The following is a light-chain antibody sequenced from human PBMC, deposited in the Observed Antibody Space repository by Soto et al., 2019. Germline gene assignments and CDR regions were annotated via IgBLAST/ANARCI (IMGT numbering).Light chain of an antibody. CDR1: QGLSGNY. Sequence: NVLTQSPGTLSLSTGERATLSCRASQGLSGNYLAWYQQKPGQARWLLIYRASIRATGISDRFSGSGSGTDCTLTISSLEPEDFAVYYCKHYGASPWTFGQVTKV. CDR2: RAS. CDR3: KHYGASPWT. V-gene: IGKV3-20*01. J-gene: IGKJ1*01.